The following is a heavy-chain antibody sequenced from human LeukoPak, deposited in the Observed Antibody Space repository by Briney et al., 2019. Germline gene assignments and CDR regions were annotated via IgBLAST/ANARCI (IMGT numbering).Heavy chain of an antibody. CDR2: IYTSGST. V-gene: IGHV4-4*07. CDR3: ARETDYYGSGSYYKGYNWFDP. J-gene: IGHJ5*02. D-gene: IGHD3-10*01. CDR1: GGSISSYY. Sequence: SETLSLTCTVSGGSISSYYWSWIRQPAGKGLEWIGRIYTSGSTNYNPSLKSRATMSVDTSKNQFSLKLSSVTAADTAVYYCARETDYYGSGSYYKGYNWFDPWGQGTLVTVSS.